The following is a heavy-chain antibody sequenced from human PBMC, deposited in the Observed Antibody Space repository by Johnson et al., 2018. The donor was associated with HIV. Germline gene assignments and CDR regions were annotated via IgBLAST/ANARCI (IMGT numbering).Heavy chain of an antibody. CDR2: ISGSGGST. Sequence: VQLVESGGGLVQPGGSLRLSCAASGFTVSGDYMSWVRQAPGKGLEWVSVISGSGGSTYYADSVKGRFTISRDNSKNTLYLQMNSLRAEDTAVYYCAKVRVIIAAPRGGAFDIWGQGTMVTVSS. D-gene: IGHD6-6*01. CDR1: GFTVSGDY. V-gene: IGHV3-23*04. J-gene: IGHJ3*02. CDR3: AKVRVIIAAPRGGAFDI.